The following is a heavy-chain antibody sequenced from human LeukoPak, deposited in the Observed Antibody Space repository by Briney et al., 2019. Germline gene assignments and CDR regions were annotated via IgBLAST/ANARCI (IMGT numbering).Heavy chain of an antibody. J-gene: IGHJ3*02. Sequence: PGGSLRLSCAASGFTFSSYSMNWVRQAPGKGLEWVSSISSSSSYIYYADSVRGRFTISRDNAKNSLYLQMNSLRVEDTAVYYCARVIAARTSNDGFDIWGQGTMVTVSS. CDR2: ISSSSSYI. CDR3: ARVIAARTSNDGFDI. V-gene: IGHV3-21*01. D-gene: IGHD6-6*01. CDR1: GFTFSSYS.